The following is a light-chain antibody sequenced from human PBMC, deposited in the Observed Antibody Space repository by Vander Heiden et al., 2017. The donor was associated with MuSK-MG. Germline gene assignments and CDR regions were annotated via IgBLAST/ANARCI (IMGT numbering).Light chain of an antibody. J-gene: IGKJ1*01. V-gene: IGKV1-39*01. CDR3: QHSYTIPT. CDR2: SAS. Sequence: QRTEYPSSRSASVGDRGISNCRARGHLTTYVYCYQQKPGNAPKLLIYSASTCQSGVPQTYSGSGSGPDFTLTSSRLQPEDFATYYRQHSYTIPTFGQGTKVEI. CDR1: GHLTTY.